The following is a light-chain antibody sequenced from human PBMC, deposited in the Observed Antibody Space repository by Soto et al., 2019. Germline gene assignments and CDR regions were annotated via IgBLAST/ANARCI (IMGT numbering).Light chain of an antibody. Sequence: DIVMTQSPDSLAVSLGERATINCKSSQRLLYSSNNKNFLAWYQQKPGQPPKLLIYWASTRESGVPDRFSGAGSGTEFTLTISRVAPEDYAVYYCQQYNTSPWTFGQGTKVDI. CDR3: QQYNTSPWT. CDR1: QRLLYSSNNKNF. CDR2: WAS. V-gene: IGKV4-1*01. J-gene: IGKJ1*01.